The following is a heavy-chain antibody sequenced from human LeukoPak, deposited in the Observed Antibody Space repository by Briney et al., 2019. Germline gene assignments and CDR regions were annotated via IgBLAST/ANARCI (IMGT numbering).Heavy chain of an antibody. CDR1: GYSFNNYW. CDR2: IYPEISET. CDR3: ATYHSGTSGDWFDP. Sequence: GESLKISCKGSGYSFNNYWIGWGRQMPGKGLEWMGIIYPEISETRYSPAFQGQVTISADKSISTAYLQWSSLKTSDTAIYYCATYHSGTSGDWFDPWGQGTLVTVSS. J-gene: IGHJ5*02. V-gene: IGHV5-51*01. D-gene: IGHD1-26*01.